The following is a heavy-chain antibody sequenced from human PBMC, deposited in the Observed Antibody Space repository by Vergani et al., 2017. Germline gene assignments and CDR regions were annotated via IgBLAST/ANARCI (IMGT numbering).Heavy chain of an antibody. Sequence: EVQLVQSGAEVKKPGESLKISCKGSGYSFTSYWIGWVRQMPGKGLEWMGIIYPGDSDTRYSPSFQGQVTISADKSISTAYLQWSSLKASDTARYYCARLRRDGYNYFYYYGMDVWGQGTTVTVSS. CDR3: ARLRRDGYNYFYYYGMDV. CDR1: GYSFTSYW. V-gene: IGHV5-51*01. J-gene: IGHJ6*02. CDR2: IYPGDSDT. D-gene: IGHD5-24*01.